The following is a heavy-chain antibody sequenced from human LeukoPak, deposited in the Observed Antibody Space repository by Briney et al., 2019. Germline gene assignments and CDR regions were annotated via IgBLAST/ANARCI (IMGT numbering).Heavy chain of an antibody. D-gene: IGHD3-10*01. CDR3: AKDMAAYYYASGNIDY. CDR1: GFTFDDYA. V-gene: IGHV3-43D*03. J-gene: IGHJ4*02. Sequence: AGGSLGLSCAASGFTFDDYAMHWVRQAPGKGLEWVSLISWDGGGTYYADTVKGRFTISRDNSKNSLYLQMNSLRAEDTALYYCAKDMAAYYYASGNIDYWGQGTLVTVSS. CDR2: ISWDGGGT.